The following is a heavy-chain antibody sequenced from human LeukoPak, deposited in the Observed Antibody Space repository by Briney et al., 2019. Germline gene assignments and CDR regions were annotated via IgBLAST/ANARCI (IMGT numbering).Heavy chain of an antibody. D-gene: IGHD5-12*01. V-gene: IGHV3-48*04. Sequence: GGSLRLSCAASAFTFSNYGMHWVRQAPGKGLEWVSYVSDSGKTRYNADSAKGRFTISRDNAKNSLYLQMNSLRGEDTAVYYCARDYSGWSLDPWGQGTLVTASS. CDR2: VSDSGKTR. J-gene: IGHJ5*02. CDR1: AFTFSNYG. CDR3: ARDYSGWSLDP.